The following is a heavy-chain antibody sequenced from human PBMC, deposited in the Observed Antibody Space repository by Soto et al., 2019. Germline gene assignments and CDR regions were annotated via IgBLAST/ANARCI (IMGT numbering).Heavy chain of an antibody. D-gene: IGHD6-19*01. CDR2: ITSSSATI. Sequence: LRLSCAASGFTFSSYNMNWVRQAPGQGLEWVSYITSSSATIYYADSVKGRFTISRDNAKNSLYLQMNSLRAEDTAVFYCAREVLSSGWFAAYYMDV. V-gene: IGHV3-48*01. J-gene: IGHJ6*03. CDR3: AREVLSSGWFAAYYMDV. CDR1: GFTFSSYN.